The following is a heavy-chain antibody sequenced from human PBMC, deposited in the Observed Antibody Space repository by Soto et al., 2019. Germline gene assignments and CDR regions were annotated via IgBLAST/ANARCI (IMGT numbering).Heavy chain of an antibody. V-gene: IGHV3-53*01. D-gene: IGHD6-13*01. CDR2: IYSGGST. J-gene: IGHJ6*02. CDR1: GFTVSSNY. Sequence: GGSLRLSCAASGFTVSSNYMSWVRQAPGKGLEWVSVIYSGGSTYYADSVKGRFTISRDNSRNTLYLQMNSLRAEDTAVYYCERDGPSAGTRYYYDYGMDVWGQGTTVTVSS. CDR3: ERDGPSAGTRYYYDYGMDV.